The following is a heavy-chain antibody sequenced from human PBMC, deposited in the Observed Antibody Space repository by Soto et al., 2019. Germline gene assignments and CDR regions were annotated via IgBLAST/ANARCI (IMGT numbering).Heavy chain of an antibody. CDR2: ISSSGTTI. CDR1: GFTFSDYY. Sequence: GGSLRLSCAASGFTFSDYYMSWIRQAPGKGLEWVSYISSSGTTIYYAGSVKGRFTISRDNAKNSLYLQMNSLRAEDTAVYYCASLPYCGDECFYNYWGQGALVTVSS. V-gene: IGHV3-11*01. CDR3: ASLPYCGDECFYNY. D-gene: IGHD2-21*01. J-gene: IGHJ4*02.